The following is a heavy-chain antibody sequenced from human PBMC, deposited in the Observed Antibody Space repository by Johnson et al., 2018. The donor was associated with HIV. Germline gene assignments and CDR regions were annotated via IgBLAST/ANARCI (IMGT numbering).Heavy chain of an antibody. CDR2: ISYDGSNK. J-gene: IGHJ3*02. CDR3: ARGPVMVRGVTDAFDI. V-gene: IGHV3-30*04. Sequence: QEKLVESGGGVVQPGRSLRLSCAASGFTFSSYAMHWVRQAPGKGLEWVAVISYDGSNKYYADSVKGRFTISRDNSKNTLYLQMNSLRAEDTAVYYCARGPVMVRGVTDAFDIWGQGTMVTVSS. D-gene: IGHD3-10*01. CDR1: GFTFSSYA.